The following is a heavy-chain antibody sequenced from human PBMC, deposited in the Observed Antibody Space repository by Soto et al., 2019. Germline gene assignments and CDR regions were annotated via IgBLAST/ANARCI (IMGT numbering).Heavy chain of an antibody. J-gene: IGHJ5*02. CDR3: ARDPPRGHGWFDP. CDR1: GFTVSSNY. D-gene: IGHD3-10*01. Sequence: GESLKISCAASGFTVSSNYMSWVRQAPGKGLEWVSVIYSGGSTYYADSVKGRFTISRDNSKNTLYLQMNSLRAEDTAVYYCARDPPRGHGWFDPWGQGTLVTVSS. CDR2: IYSGGST. V-gene: IGHV3-66*01.